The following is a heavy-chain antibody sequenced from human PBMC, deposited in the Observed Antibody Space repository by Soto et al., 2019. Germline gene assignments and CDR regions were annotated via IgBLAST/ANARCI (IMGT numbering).Heavy chain of an antibody. J-gene: IGHJ4*02. CDR1: GFTFSTFA. CDR3: ARAPTSRLDY. V-gene: IGHV3-30*09. Sequence: QVQLVDSGGGVVQPWRSLRLSCAASGFTFSTFAMHWVRRAPGRGLEWVAVISSDGFTEYYPDSIRGRFAISRDNSKNTLYLHMTSLSREDTAVYYCARAPTSRLDYWGQGTLVTVS. CDR2: ISSDGFTE.